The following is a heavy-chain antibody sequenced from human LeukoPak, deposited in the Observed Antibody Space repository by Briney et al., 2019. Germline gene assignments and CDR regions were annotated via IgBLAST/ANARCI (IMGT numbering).Heavy chain of an antibody. CDR3: ARCLRYGSGSPLDY. CDR1: GGTFSSYA. CDR2: IIPIFGTA. V-gene: IGHV1-69*05. D-gene: IGHD3-10*01. Sequence: SVKVSCKASGGTFSSYAISWVRQAPGQGLEWMGGIIPIFGTANYAQKFQGRVTITTDESTSTAYMELSSLRSEDTAVYYCARCLRYGSGSPLDYWGQGTLVTVSS. J-gene: IGHJ4*02.